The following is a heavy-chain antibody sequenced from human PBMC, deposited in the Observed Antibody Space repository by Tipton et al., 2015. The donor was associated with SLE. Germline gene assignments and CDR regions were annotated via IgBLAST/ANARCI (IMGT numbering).Heavy chain of an antibody. D-gene: IGHD6-19*01. CDR3: ARHFYNIGWNHFDN. J-gene: IGHJ4*02. CDR2: IHHSGSI. V-gene: IGHV4-59*08. CDR1: GGSISSYY. Sequence: GLVKPSETLSLTCTVSGGSISSYYWSWIRQPPGKGLEWIGYIHHSGSINYNPSLRSQVTMSMDTSQNQFSLKLSSVTAADTAVYYCARHFYNIGWNHFDNWGPGTLVTVSS.